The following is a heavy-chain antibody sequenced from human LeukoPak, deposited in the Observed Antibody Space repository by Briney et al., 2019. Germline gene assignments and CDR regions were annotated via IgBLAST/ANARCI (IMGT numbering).Heavy chain of an antibody. CDR3: ARGLFLSGYLDAFDI. V-gene: IGHV3-53*01. Sequence: GSLRLSCAASGFTVSNKYMTWVRQAPGKGLEWVSLIYSDGRTYYADSVKGRCTISRDNSKNTLYLQMNSLRVEDTAVYYCARGLFLSGYLDAFDIWGQGTVVTVSS. CDR2: IYSDGRT. J-gene: IGHJ3*02. CDR1: GFTVSNKY. D-gene: IGHD3-22*01.